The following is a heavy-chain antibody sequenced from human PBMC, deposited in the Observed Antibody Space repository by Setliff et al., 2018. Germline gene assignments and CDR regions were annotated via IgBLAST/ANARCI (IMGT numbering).Heavy chain of an antibody. Sequence: SETLSLTCTVSGASLRSGSNYWGWFRQPAGKGLEWIGRIYTDGTTNYNPSLKSRVSISADTSMNHFSLRMTSVSAADTAVYYCAKEHVVISFVTNTHHHYGMDVWGQGATVTVSS. J-gene: IGHJ6*02. CDR1: GASLRSGSNY. CDR2: IYTDGTT. D-gene: IGHD2-8*01. CDR3: AKEHVVISFVTNTHHHYGMDV. V-gene: IGHV4-61*02.